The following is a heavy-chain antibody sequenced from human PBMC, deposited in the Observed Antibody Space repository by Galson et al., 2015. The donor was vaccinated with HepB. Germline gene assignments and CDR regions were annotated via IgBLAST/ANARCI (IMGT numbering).Heavy chain of an antibody. Sequence: LSLTCAVSGGSISSGGYSWSWIRQPPGKGLEWIGYIYHSGSTYYNPSLKSRVTISVDRSKNQFSLKLSSVTAADTAVYYCTRDGSCGGDCLGSMDVWGQGTTVTVSS. CDR3: TRDGSCGGDCLGSMDV. J-gene: IGHJ6*02. D-gene: IGHD2-21*02. CDR1: GGSISSGGYS. CDR2: IYHSGST. V-gene: IGHV4-30-2*01.